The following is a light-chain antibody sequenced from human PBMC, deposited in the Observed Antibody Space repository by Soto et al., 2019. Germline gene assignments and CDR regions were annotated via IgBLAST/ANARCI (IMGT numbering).Light chain of an antibody. CDR3: QQYGSSPVT. V-gene: IGKV3-20*01. CDR2: GAS. CDR1: PSVSSSY. J-gene: IGKJ1*01. Sequence: IVLTQSPGTLSLSPGERATLSCRASPSVSSSYLAWYQQKPGQAPRLPIYGASSRATGIPDRFSGSGSGTDFTLTISRLEPEDFAVYYCQQYGSSPVTFGQGTKVDIK.